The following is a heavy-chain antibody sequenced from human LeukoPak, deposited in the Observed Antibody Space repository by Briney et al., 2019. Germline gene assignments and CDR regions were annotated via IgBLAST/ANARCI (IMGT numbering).Heavy chain of an antibody. CDR2: INPNSGGT. CDR1: GYTFTGYY. J-gene: IGHJ5*02. Sequence: ASVKVSCKASGYTFTGYYIHWVRQAPGQGLEWMGWINPNSGGTHYAQKFQGRVTMTRDTSISTAYMELSRLRSDDTAVYYCARDFRAAMVSDWFDPWGQGTLVTVSS. CDR3: ARDFRAAMVSDWFDP. D-gene: IGHD5-18*01. V-gene: IGHV1-2*02.